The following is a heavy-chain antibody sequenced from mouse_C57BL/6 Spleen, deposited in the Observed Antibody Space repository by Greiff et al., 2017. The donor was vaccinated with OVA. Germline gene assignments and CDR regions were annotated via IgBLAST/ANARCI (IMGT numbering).Heavy chain of an antibody. V-gene: IGHV3-6*01. D-gene: IGHD2-1*01. CDR3: ARTDYGIFDY. Sequence: ESGPGLVKPSQSLSLTCSVTGYSITSGYYWNWIRQFPGNKLEWMGYISYDGSNNYNPSLKNRISITRDTSKNQFFLKLNSVTTEDTATYYCARTDYGIFDYWGQGTTLTVSS. CDR2: ISYDGSN. CDR1: GYSITSGYY. J-gene: IGHJ2*01.